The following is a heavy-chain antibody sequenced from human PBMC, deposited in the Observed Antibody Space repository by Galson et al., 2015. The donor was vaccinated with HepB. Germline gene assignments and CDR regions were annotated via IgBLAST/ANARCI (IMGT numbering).Heavy chain of an antibody. CDR3: TTDPVYYYGPSNY. V-gene: IGHV3-15*01. J-gene: IGHJ4*02. CDR1: GFTFSNAW. CDR2: IKSKTDGGTT. Sequence: SLRLSCAASGFTFSNAWMSWVRQAPGKGLEWVGRIKSKTDGGTTDYAAPVKGRFTISRDDSKNTLYLQMNSLKTEDTAVYYCTTDPVYYYGPSNYWGQGTLVTVSS. D-gene: IGHD3-10*01.